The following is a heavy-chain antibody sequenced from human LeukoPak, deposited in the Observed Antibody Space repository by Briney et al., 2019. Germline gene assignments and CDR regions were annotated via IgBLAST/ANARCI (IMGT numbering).Heavy chain of an antibody. CDR3: ASTIAAARPSSYWYFDP. CDR1: GGSISSGDYY. J-gene: IGHJ2*01. V-gene: IGHV4-30-4*01. CDR2: IYYSGST. Sequence: SETLSLTCTVSGGSISSGDYYWSWIRQPPGKGLEWVGYIYYSGSTYYNPSLKSRVTISVDTSKNQFSLKLSSVTAADTAVYYCASTIAAARPSSYWYFDPWGRGTLVTVSS. D-gene: IGHD6-13*01.